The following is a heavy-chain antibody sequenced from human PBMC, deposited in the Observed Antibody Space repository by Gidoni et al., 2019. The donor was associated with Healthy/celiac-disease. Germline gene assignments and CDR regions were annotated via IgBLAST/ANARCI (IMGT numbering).Heavy chain of an antibody. CDR2: IYYSGST. V-gene: IGHV4-59*01. CDR3: AVGYCSSTSCYRGWDYYYYYGMDV. J-gene: IGHJ6*02. D-gene: IGHD2-2*02. Sequence: QVQLQESGPGLVKPSETLSLTCTVSGGSISSYYWSWIRQPPGKGLEWIGYIYYSGSTNYNPSLKSRVTISVDTSKNQFSLKLSSVTAADTAVYYCAVGYCSSTSCYRGWDYYYYYGMDVWGQGTTVTVSS. CDR1: GGSISSYY.